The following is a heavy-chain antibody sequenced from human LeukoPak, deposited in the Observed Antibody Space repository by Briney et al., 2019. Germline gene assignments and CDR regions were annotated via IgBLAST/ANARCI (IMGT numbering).Heavy chain of an antibody. J-gene: IGHJ4*02. Sequence: SETLSLTCGVSGGSIDITNYWSWVRQAPGKGLEWIGEISHDGTTNHNPSLRSRVAMSLDRANNQFSLSLTSVTAADTAVCYCTREDRPFCPFAYWGQGVLVTVSS. CDR2: ISHDGTT. CDR1: GGSIDITNY. V-gene: IGHV4-4*02. CDR3: TREDRPFCPFAY. D-gene: IGHD3-22*01.